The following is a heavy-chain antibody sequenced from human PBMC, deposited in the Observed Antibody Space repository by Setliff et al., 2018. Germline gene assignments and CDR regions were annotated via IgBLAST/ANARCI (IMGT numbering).Heavy chain of an antibody. CDR2: IYHDGHTKFNPSV. CDR1: GVSINILPW. V-gene: IGHV4-4*02. CDR3: VKGGGRYHSDS. J-gene: IGHJ4*02. D-gene: IGHD1-1*01. Sequence: SETLSLTCDVSGVSINILPWGSWVRQSPGKGLEWIGEIYHDGHTKFNPSVNYNPSLKGRVTISIDKSKNQFSLKLTSVTAADTALYYCVKGGGRYHSDSWGQGTLVTVSS.